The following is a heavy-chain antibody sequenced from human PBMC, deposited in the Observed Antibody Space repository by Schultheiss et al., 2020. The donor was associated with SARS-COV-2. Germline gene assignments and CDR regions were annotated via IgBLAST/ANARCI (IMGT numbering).Heavy chain of an antibody. J-gene: IGHJ4*02. CDR1: GFTFSSYA. CDR2: ISYDGSNK. Sequence: GESLKISCAASGFTFSSYAMHWVRQAPGKGLEWVAVISYDGSNKYYADSVKGRFTISRDNSKNTLYLQMNSLRAEDTAVYYCARDVSYGGFDYWGQGTLVTVSS. CDR3: ARDVSYGGFDY. V-gene: IGHV3-30*01. D-gene: IGHD4-23*01.